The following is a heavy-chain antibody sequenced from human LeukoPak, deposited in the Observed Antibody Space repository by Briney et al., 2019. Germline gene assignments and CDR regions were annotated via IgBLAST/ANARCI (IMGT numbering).Heavy chain of an antibody. CDR1: GGSISSYY. V-gene: IGHV4-59*01. D-gene: IGHD2-21*01. CDR3: ARAIVVVPSAANWFDP. Sequence: PSETLSLTCTVSGGSISSYYWSWIRQPPGKGLEWIGYIYYSGSTNYNPSLKSRVTISVVTSKNQFSLKLSSVTAADTAVYYCARAIVVVPSAANWFDPWGQGTLVTVSS. J-gene: IGHJ5*02. CDR2: IYYSGST.